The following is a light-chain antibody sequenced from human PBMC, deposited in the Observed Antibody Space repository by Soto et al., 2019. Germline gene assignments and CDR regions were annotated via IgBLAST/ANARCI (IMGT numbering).Light chain of an antibody. CDR2: EVS. J-gene: IGLJ1*01. CDR3: SSYVSGASYV. Sequence: QTSLSEPASLTGSIGQSITISYTRTSSDIGVYNSVSWYQYHPGKVPRLWIFEVSDRPSGVSNRFSGSKSGNTASLIISGLQAEDEADYFSSSYVSGASYVFGTGTKGTVL. CDR1: SSDIGVYNS. V-gene: IGLV2-14*01.